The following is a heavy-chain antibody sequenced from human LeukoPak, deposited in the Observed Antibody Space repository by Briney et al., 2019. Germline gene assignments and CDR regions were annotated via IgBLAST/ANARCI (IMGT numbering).Heavy chain of an antibody. CDR3: ARDMAAAGY. CDR1: GFTFSSYW. J-gene: IGHJ4*02. D-gene: IGHD6-13*01. CDR2: IYSGGST. Sequence: PGGSLRLSCAASGFTFSSYWMNWVRQTPGKGLEWVSVIYSGGSTYYADSVKGRFTISRDNSKNTLYLQMNSLRAEDTAVYYCARDMAAAGYWGQGTLVTVSS. V-gene: IGHV3-53*01.